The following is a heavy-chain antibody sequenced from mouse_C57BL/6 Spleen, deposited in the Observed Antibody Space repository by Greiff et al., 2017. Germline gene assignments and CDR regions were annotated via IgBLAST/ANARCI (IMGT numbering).Heavy chain of an antibody. CDR2: IDPSDSYT. Sequence: QVQLQQPGAELVKPGASVKLSCKASGYTFTSYWMQWVKQRPGQGLEWIGEIDPSDSYTNYNQKFKGKATLTVDTSSSTAYMQLSSLTSEDSAVXYCAPDSSGYVGFAYWGQGTLVTVSA. V-gene: IGHV1-50*01. J-gene: IGHJ3*01. D-gene: IGHD3-2*02. CDR1: GYTFTSYW. CDR3: APDSSGYVGFAY.